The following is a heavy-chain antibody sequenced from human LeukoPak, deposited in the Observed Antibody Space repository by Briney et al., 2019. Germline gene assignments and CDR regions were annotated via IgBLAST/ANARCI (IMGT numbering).Heavy chain of an antibody. D-gene: IGHD2-21*02. CDR1: GYTFTSYD. CDR3: ARDMAYCGGDCYSGFDY. CDR2: MNPNSGNT. V-gene: IGHV1-8*01. J-gene: IGHJ4*02. Sequence: ASVKVSCKASGYTFTSYDINWVRQATGQGLEWMGWMNPNSGNTGYAQKFQGRVTMTRDTSTSTVYMELSSLRSEDTAVYYCARDMAYCGGDCYSGFDYWGQGTLVTVSS.